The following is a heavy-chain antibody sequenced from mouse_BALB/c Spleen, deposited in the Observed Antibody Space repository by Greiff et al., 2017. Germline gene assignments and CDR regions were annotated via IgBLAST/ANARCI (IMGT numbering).Heavy chain of an antibody. V-gene: IGHV1S135*01. CDR1: GYAFTSYN. Sequence: QLQQSGPELVKPGASVKVSCKASGYAFTSYNMYWVKQSHGKSLEWIGYIDPYNGGTSYNQKFKGKATLTVDKSSSTAYMHLNSLTSEDSAVYYCARSLYGYDDAMDYWGQGTSVTVSS. J-gene: IGHJ4*01. D-gene: IGHD2-2*01. CDR3: ARSLYGYDDAMDY. CDR2: IDPYNGGT.